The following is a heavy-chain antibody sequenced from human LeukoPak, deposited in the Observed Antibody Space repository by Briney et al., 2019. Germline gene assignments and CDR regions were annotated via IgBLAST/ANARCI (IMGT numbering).Heavy chain of an antibody. J-gene: IGHJ6*02. CDR2: FDPEDGET. D-gene: IGHD5-12*01. Sequence: ASVKVSCKVSGYTLTELSMHWVRQAPGKGLEWMGGFDPEDGETIYAQKFQGRVTMTTDTSTSTAYMELRSLRPDDTAVYYCARDVSRATTGGEYYYYGMDVWGQGTTVTVSS. CDR3: ARDVSRATTGGEYYYYGMDV. V-gene: IGHV1-24*01. CDR1: GYTLTELS.